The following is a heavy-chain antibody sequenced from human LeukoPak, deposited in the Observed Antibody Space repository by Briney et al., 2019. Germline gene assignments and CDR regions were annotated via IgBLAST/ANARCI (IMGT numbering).Heavy chain of an antibody. V-gene: IGHV1-69*05. CDR2: IVPIIGAT. D-gene: IGHD3-16*01. CDR3: ARGRGLRGGFDP. Sequence: SVKVSCKASGGTFSNYAITWVRQAPGQGLEWMGGIVPIIGATNFAQKFQGRVTLTTDESTSTAYMELRSRTSEDTAVYYCARGRGLRGGFDPWGQGTLVTVSS. J-gene: IGHJ5*02. CDR1: GGTFSNYA.